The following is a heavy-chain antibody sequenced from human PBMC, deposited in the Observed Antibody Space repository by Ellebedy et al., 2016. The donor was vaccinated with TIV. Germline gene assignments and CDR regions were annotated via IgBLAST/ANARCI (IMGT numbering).Heavy chain of an antibody. J-gene: IGHJ3*02. Sequence: ASVKVSCKASGGTFSSYAISWVRQAPGQGLEWMGGIIPIFGTANYAQKFQGRVTITADESTSTAYMELSSLRSEDTVVYYCARSFEYSSSTDAFDIWGQGTMVTVSS. D-gene: IGHD6-6*01. CDR2: IIPIFGTA. V-gene: IGHV1-69*13. CDR1: GGTFSSYA. CDR3: ARSFEYSSSTDAFDI.